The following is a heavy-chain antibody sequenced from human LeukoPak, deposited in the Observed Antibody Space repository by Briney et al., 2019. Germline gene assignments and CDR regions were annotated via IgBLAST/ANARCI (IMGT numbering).Heavy chain of an antibody. V-gene: IGHV4-59*08. Sequence: PSETLSLTCAVYGGSFSSYYWSWIRQPPGKGLEWIGYIYYSGSTNYNPSLKSRVTISVDTSKNQFSLKLSSVTAADTAVYYCARLAPTFGYCSSPRCYGVLDYWGQGTLATVSS. CDR3: ARLAPTFGYCSSPRCYGVLDY. CDR1: GGSFSSYY. J-gene: IGHJ4*02. D-gene: IGHD2-2*01. CDR2: IYYSGST.